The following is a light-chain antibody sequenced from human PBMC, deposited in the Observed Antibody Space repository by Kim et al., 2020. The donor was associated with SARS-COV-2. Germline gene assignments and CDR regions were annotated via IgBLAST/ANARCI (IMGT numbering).Light chain of an antibody. Sequence: QSVLTQPPSASGTPGQRVSISCSGSSTNIGSNTINWYQQLPGSAPRLLIYSNNQRPSGVPDRFSGPKSGTSASLDISGLQSEDEVDYYCAAWDDSLSGYDFGTGTKVNVL. CDR1: STNIGSNT. CDR3: AAWDDSLSGYD. J-gene: IGLJ1*01. CDR2: SNN. V-gene: IGLV1-44*01.